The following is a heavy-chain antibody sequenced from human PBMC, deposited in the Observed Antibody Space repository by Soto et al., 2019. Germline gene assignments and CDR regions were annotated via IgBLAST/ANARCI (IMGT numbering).Heavy chain of an antibody. CDR1: GFTFSSYA. Sequence: GGSLRLSCAASGFTFSSYAMSWVRQAPGKGLEWVSAISGSGGGTYYADSVKGRFTISRDNSKNTLYLQMNSLRAEDTAVFYCSRGSLYSTSYSDYWGQGTLVTVSS. D-gene: IGHD6-13*01. V-gene: IGHV3-23*01. CDR3: SRGSLYSTSYSDY. J-gene: IGHJ4*02. CDR2: ISGSGGGT.